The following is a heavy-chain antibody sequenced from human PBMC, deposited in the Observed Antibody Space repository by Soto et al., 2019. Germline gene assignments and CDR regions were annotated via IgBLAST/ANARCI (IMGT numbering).Heavy chain of an antibody. Sequence: SETLSLTCAVYGGSFKGYFWTWIRQPPGRGLEWIGYISNRGRTNYNPSLKSRVTISVDTSKNQFSLKLSSVTAADTAVYYCARRWGGTFDIWGQGTMVTVSS. CDR3: ARRWGGTFDI. CDR1: GGSFKGYF. J-gene: IGHJ3*02. CDR2: ISNRGRT. V-gene: IGHV4-59*12. D-gene: IGHD3-10*01.